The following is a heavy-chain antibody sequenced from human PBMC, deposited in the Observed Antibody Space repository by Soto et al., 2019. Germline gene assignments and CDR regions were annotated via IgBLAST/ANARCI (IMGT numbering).Heavy chain of an antibody. CDR3: ARLGGYCSSTKCYGGGDY. Sequence: GESLKISCKGSGYSFTSYWIGWVRQMPGKDLEWMGIIYPGDSDTRYSPSFQGQVTISADKSISTAYLQWSSLKASDTAMYYCARLGGYCSSTKCYGGGDYWGQGTQVTVSS. D-gene: IGHD2-2*01. J-gene: IGHJ4*02. CDR1: GYSFTSYW. CDR2: IYPGDSDT. V-gene: IGHV5-51*01.